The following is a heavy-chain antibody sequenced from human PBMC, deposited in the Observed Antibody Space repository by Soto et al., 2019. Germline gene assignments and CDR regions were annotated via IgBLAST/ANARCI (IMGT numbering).Heavy chain of an antibody. CDR3: ARGRIRAQYDY. J-gene: IGHJ4*02. CDR2: INHSGST. Sequence: QVQLQQWGAGLLKPSETLSLTCAVYGGSFSGYYWSWIRQPPGKGLEWIGEINHSGSTNYNPSLKSRGTISVDTSKNQLSLKLSSVTAADTAVYYCARGRIRAQYDYWGQGTLVTVSS. V-gene: IGHV4-34*01. CDR1: GGSFSGYY. D-gene: IGHD3-10*01.